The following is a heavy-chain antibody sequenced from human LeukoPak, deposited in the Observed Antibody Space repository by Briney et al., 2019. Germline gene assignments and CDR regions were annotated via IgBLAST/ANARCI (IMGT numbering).Heavy chain of an antibody. J-gene: IGHJ4*02. CDR1: GGSFSDYF. D-gene: IGHD5-24*01. V-gene: IGHV4-34*01. Sequence: SETLSLTCAIYGGSFSDYFWSWIRQPPGEGLEWIGEINHSGSSSYNPSLKSRVTISVDTSKNQFSLKLSSVTAADTAVYYCARDGLRDGFDYWGQGTLVTVSS. CDR3: ARDGLRDGFDY. CDR2: INHSGSS.